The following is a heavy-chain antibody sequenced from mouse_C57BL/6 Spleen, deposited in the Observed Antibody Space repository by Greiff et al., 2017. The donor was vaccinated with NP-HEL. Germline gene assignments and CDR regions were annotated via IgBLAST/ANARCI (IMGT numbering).Heavy chain of an antibody. V-gene: IGHV1-69*01. CDR1: GYTFTSYW. CDR3: ARWGWQNYFDY. D-gene: IGHD1-1*02. Sequence: QVQLQQPGAELVMPGASVKLSCKASGYTFTSYWMHWVKQRPGQGLEWIGEIDPSDSYTNYNQKFKGKSTLTVDKSSSTAYMQLSSLTSEDSAVYYCARWGWQNYFDYWGQGTTLTVSS. J-gene: IGHJ2*01. CDR2: IDPSDSYT.